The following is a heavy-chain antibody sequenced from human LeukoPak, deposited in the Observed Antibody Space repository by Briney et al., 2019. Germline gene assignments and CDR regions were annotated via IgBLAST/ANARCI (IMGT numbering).Heavy chain of an antibody. CDR3: ARDSSSSWSFDY. J-gene: IGHJ4*02. CDR1: GFTFSSFW. CDR2: INQDGSEK. D-gene: IGHD6-13*01. V-gene: IGHV3-7*01. Sequence: GGSLRLSSATSGFTFSSFWMNWVRQAPGKGLEWVASINQDGSEKYYVDSVKGRFTISRDNAKNSLYLQMNSLRAEDTAVYYCARDSSSSWSFDYWGQGTLVTVSS.